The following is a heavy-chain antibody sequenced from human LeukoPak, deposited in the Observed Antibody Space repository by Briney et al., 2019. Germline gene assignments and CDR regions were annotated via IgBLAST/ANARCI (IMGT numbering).Heavy chain of an antibody. CDR3: ARLNDGFDI. CDR1: GYSFTNYW. CDR2: IYTRDSDT. Sequence: ESLKISCKASGYSFTNYWIGWVRQMPGRGLEWMAIIYTRDSDTRYSPSFQGQVTITADKSISTAYLQWSSLKASDTAMYYCARLNDGFDIWGQGAMVIVSS. J-gene: IGHJ3*02. V-gene: IGHV5-51*01.